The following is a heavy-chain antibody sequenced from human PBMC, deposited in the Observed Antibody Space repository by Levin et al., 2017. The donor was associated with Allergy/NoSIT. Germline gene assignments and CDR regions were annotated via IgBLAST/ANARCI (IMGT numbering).Heavy chain of an antibody. CDR1: GYTFTSYA. D-gene: IGHD3-22*01. Sequence: VASVKVSCKASGYTFTSYAVHWVRQAPGQRLEWMGWINTGNGNTRYSQEFQGRVTITRDTSASTAYMELSSLRSEDTAVYYCAREYYYDSSGSAPYYYYGMDVWGPGTTVTVSS. J-gene: IGHJ6*02. V-gene: IGHV1-3*04. CDR2: INTGNGNT. CDR3: AREYYYDSSGSAPYYYYGMDV.